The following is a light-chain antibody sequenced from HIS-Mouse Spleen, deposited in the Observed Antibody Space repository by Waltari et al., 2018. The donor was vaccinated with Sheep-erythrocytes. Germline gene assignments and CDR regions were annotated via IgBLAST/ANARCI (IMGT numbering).Light chain of an antibody. V-gene: IGLV3-21*03. CDR3: QVWDSSSDHYV. CDR2: DDS. J-gene: IGLJ1*01. Sequence: SYVLTQPPSVSVAPGKTARITCGGNNIVSKSVHWYQQKPGKAPVLVVYDDSDRPSGIPERFSGSNSGNTATLTISRVEAGDEADYYCQVWDSSSDHYVFGTGTKVTVL. CDR1: NIVSKS.